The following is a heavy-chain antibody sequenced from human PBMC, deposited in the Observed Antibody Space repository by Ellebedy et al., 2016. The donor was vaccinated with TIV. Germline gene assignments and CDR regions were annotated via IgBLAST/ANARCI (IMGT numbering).Heavy chain of an antibody. Sequence: GGSLRLXXAASGFTFSSYAMHWVRQAPGKGLEWVAVISYDGSNKYYADSVKGRFTISRDNSKNTLYLQMNSLRAEDTAVYYCASSITIFGVVPHDYWGQGTLVTVSS. V-gene: IGHV3-30-3*01. CDR3: ASSITIFGVVPHDY. D-gene: IGHD3-3*01. CDR1: GFTFSSYA. J-gene: IGHJ4*02. CDR2: ISYDGSNK.